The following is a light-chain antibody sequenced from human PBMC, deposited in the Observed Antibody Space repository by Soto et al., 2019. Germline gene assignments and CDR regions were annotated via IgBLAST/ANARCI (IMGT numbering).Light chain of an antibody. CDR2: EVN. CDR1: SSDVGDYNY. Sequence: QSALTQPPSASGSPGQSVTISCTGTSSDVGDYNYVSWYQQHPGKAPKLIIYEVNKWPSGVPDRFSGSKSGNTASLTVSGLQADDEADYYCSSYAGSNTFLFGGGTQLTVL. J-gene: IGLJ3*02. CDR3: SSYAGSNTFL. V-gene: IGLV2-8*01.